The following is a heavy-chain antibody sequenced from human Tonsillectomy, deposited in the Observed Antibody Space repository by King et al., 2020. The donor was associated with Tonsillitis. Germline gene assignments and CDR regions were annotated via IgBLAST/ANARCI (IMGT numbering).Heavy chain of an antibody. CDR2: SNPNSGGR. CDR1: GYTFGDHF. D-gene: IGHD1-26*01. J-gene: IGHJ4*02. Sequence: QLVQSGAEVKKPGASVKVSCKASGYTFGDHFMHWVRQAPGQGLEWMGWSNPNSGGRHYAQKFQGRVTMTRDTSIRTAYMELSSLRSDDTAVYYCARDSGTFPDYWGQGTLVTVSS. V-gene: IGHV1-2*02. CDR3: ARDSGTFPDY.